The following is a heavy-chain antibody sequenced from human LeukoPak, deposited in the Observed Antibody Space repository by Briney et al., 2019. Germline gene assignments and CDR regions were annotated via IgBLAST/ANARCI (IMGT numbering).Heavy chain of an antibody. CDR1: GGSISSGTYY. CDR3: ARDRPYCSSTSCYYYFDY. J-gene: IGHJ4*02. Sequence: SETLSLTCTVSGGSISSGTYYWSWIRQPAGKGLERIGRIYTSGSTNYNPSLKSRVTISVDTSKNQFPLKLSSVTAADTAVYYCARDRPYCSSTSCYYYFDYWGQGTLVTVSS. D-gene: IGHD2-2*01. CDR2: IYTSGST. V-gene: IGHV4-61*02.